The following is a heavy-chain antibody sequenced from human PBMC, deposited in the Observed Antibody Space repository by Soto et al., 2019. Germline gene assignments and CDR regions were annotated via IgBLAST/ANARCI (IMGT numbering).Heavy chain of an antibody. V-gene: IGHV3-33*01. D-gene: IGHD2-15*01. Sequence: QVQLVESGGGVVQPGRSLRLSCAASGFTFSNNGMHWVRQAPGKGLEWVAVIWYDGINKYYADSVKGRFIISRDNSKTTVYLQMNSLRAEDTAVYYCARDRVQMVDGLDVWGQGTTVTVSS. J-gene: IGHJ6*02. CDR1: GFTFSNNG. CDR3: ARDRVQMVDGLDV. CDR2: IWYDGINK.